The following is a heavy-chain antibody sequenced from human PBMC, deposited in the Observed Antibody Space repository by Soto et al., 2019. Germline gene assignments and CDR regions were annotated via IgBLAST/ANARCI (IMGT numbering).Heavy chain of an antibody. CDR2: IYHSGST. Sequence: PSETLSLTCAVSGGSISSGGYSWSWIRQPPGKGLEWIGYIYHSGSTYYNPSLKSRVTISVDTSKNQFSLKLSSVTAADTAVYYCARGTNWFDPWGQGTLVTVSS. CDR1: GGSISSGGYS. J-gene: IGHJ5*02. CDR3: ARGTNWFDP. V-gene: IGHV4-30-2*05.